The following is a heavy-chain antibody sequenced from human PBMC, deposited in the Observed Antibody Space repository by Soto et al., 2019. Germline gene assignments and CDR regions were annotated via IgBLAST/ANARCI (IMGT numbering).Heavy chain of an antibody. Sequence: SVKVSCKASEGTFSDNAISWMRQAPGQGLEWLGGIIPVSGTPYYAQSFQGRVTISADDSSSTAYLDLTSLKSDDTAIYFCARGSFPGSRWLYFESWGQGKLVTVSS. V-gene: IGHV1-69*13. D-gene: IGHD6-13*01. CDR2: IIPVSGTP. J-gene: IGHJ4*02. CDR1: EGTFSDNA. CDR3: ARGSFPGSRWLYFES.